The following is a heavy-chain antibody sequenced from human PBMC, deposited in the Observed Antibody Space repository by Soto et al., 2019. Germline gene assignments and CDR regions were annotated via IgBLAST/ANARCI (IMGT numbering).Heavy chain of an antibody. Sequence: GAAGKVCSKASGYTFSRFFLHWVRQAPGQRPEWMGWSHGGYGSRQYSENVQDRITITRDASANTVYMDLTNLRSEDTAFYYCAREIIASGYDSWGQGTLVTVSS. CDR3: AREIIASGYDS. V-gene: IGHV1-3*01. D-gene: IGHD3-10*01. J-gene: IGHJ4*02. CDR1: GYTFSRFF. CDR2: SHGGYGSR.